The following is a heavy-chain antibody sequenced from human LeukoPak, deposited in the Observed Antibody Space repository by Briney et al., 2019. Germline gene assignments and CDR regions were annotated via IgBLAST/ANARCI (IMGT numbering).Heavy chain of an antibody. J-gene: IGHJ6*03. CDR2: ISSSSSSYI. V-gene: IGHV3-21*01. D-gene: IGHD2-2*01. Sequence: PGGSLRLSCAASGFTFSSYSMNWVRQAPGKGLEWVSSISSSSSSYIYYADSVKGRFTISRDYAKNSLYLQMNSLRAEDTAVYYCAREVVVPAAARHYYYYYYMDVWGKGTTVTVSS. CDR3: AREVVVPAAARHYYYYYYMDV. CDR1: GFTFSSYS.